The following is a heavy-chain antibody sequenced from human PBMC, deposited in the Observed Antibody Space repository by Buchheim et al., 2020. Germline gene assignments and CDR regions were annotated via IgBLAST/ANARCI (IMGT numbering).Heavy chain of an antibody. D-gene: IGHD2-15*01. J-gene: IGHJ5*02. CDR3: ARERASDIVVVVAASDKTSDNWFDP. CDR1: GFTFSSYA. CDR2: ISYDGSNK. V-gene: IGHV3-30*14. Sequence: QVQLVESGGGVVQPGRSLRLSCAASGFTFSSYAMHWVRQAPGKGLEWVAVISYDGSNKYYADSVKGRFTISRANSENTLYLQMNSLRAEDTAVYYCARERASDIVVVVAASDKTSDNWFDPWGQGTL.